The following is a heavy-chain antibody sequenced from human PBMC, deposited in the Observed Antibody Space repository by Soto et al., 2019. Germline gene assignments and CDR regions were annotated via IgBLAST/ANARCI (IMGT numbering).Heavy chain of an antibody. CDR2: IIPIFGTA. Sequence: SVKVSCKASGGTFSSYAISWVRQAPGQGLEWMGGIIPIFGTANYAQKFQGRVTITADESTSTAYMELSSLRSEDTAVYYCARDSEPTDYYGSGSFFDYWGQGTLVTVSS. V-gene: IGHV1-69*13. J-gene: IGHJ4*02. D-gene: IGHD3-10*01. CDR3: ARDSEPTDYYGSGSFFDY. CDR1: GGTFSSYA.